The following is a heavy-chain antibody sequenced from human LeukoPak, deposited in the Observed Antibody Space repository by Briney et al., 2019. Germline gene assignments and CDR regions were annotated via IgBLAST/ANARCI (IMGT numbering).Heavy chain of an antibody. Sequence: AVKVSCKPSGGTFSSYTISWGRQGPGQRVERMGRIIPIVGIANYAQKFQGRVTIPADKSTSTAYMVLSSLRSEDTAVYYCARAQDSSGYDAFDIWGQGTMVTVSS. D-gene: IGHD3-22*01. CDR1: GGTFSSYT. CDR3: ARAQDSSGYDAFDI. CDR2: IIPIVGIA. V-gene: IGHV1-69*02. J-gene: IGHJ3*02.